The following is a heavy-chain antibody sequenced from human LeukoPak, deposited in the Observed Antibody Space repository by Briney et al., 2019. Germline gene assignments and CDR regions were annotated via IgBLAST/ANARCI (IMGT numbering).Heavy chain of an antibody. CDR2: IYASGST. CDR3: ARDDGGQYTTPFDY. Sequence: KPSGTLSLTCTVSGGSISSYYWSWIRQPAGKGLEWIGRIYASGSTDYNPSLKSRVTMSVDTSKKQFFLELTSVTAADTAVYYCARDDGGQYTTPFDYCGQGTLVTVSS. V-gene: IGHV4-4*07. D-gene: IGHD2-2*02. J-gene: IGHJ4*02. CDR1: GGSISSYY.